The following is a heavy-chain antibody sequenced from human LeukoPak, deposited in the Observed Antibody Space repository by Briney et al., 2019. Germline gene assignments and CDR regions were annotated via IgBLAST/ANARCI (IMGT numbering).Heavy chain of an antibody. CDR2: IYYSGTT. Sequence: SETLSLTCTVSGGSISSYYWSWIRQPPGKGLEWLGFIYYSGTTNYNPSLKSRVNMSLDTSKNQFSLKLSSVTAADTAVYYCARAPNWNYAQNYYFDYWGQGTLVTVSS. D-gene: IGHD1-7*01. V-gene: IGHV4-59*08. CDR3: ARAPNWNYAQNYYFDY. CDR1: GGSISSYY. J-gene: IGHJ4*02.